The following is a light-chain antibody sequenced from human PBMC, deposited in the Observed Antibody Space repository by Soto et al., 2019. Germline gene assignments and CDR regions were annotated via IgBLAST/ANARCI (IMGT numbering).Light chain of an antibody. J-gene: IGKJ4*01. CDR2: DAS. CDR1: QSVSSY. V-gene: IGKV3-11*01. Sequence: EIVLTQSPATLSLSPGERATLSCRASQSVSSYLAWYQQKPGQAPRLLIYDASNRATGIPARFSVSGSGTDFTPTISSLEPEDFAVYYCQQRSNWPLNFGGGTKVEIK. CDR3: QQRSNWPLN.